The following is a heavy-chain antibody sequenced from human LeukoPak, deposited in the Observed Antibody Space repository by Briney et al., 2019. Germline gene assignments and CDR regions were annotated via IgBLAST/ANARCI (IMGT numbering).Heavy chain of an antibody. Sequence: GGSLRLSCAASGFTFSSYSMSWVRQAPGKGLEWVSIIYSGGNTYYTDSVKGRFTISRDNSKNTLYLQMNSLRAEDTAVYYCARVGPITIFGVVIVDWFDPWGQGTLVTVSS. V-gene: IGHV3-66*01. D-gene: IGHD3-3*01. J-gene: IGHJ5*02. CDR3: ARVGPITIFGVVIVDWFDP. CDR2: IYSGGNT. CDR1: GFTFSSYS.